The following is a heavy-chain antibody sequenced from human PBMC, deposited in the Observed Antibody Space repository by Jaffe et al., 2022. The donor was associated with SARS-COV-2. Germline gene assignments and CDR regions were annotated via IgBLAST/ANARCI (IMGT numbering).Heavy chain of an antibody. V-gene: IGHV1-3*01. CDR1: GYTFSDYA. Sequence: QVQLVQSGAEVKKPGASVKVSCKASGYTFSDYAIHWVRQAPGQSLEWLGWINAGNQNTKSSQNFQGRITITTDTSATTAYMELTRLRSEDTALYFCARDLFPIGAPRGFDYWGQGTLVTVAS. J-gene: IGHJ4*02. CDR2: INAGNQNT. D-gene: IGHD1-26*01. CDR3: ARDLFPIGAPRGFDY.